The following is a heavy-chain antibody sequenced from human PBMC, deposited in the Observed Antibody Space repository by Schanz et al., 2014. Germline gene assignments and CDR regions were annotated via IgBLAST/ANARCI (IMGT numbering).Heavy chain of an antibody. V-gene: IGHV1-69*08. J-gene: IGHJ5*02. CDR2: IIPNLGSA. D-gene: IGHD3-3*01. CDR3: ARGNTIFGVVILGWLDP. Sequence: QVQLVQSGAAVKKPGSSVNVSCEASGGTFGRYTISWLRQAPGQGLEWMGRIIPNLGSANYAQKFQGRVTITADKSTSTVYMELSSLRSEDTAIYYCARGNTIFGVVILGWLDPWGQGTLVTVSS. CDR1: GGTFGRYT.